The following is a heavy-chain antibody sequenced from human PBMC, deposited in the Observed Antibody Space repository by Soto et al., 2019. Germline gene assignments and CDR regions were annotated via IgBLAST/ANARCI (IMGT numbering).Heavy chain of an antibody. Sequence: QVQLQQWGAGLLKPSETLSLTCAVYGGSFSGYYWSWIRQPPGKGMEWIGEINHSGSTTYNPSVKRKGRISVDRDKDQFSLKLSSLSAADAAVYDCARECSGGSCYYAYWGQGTLVTVSS. D-gene: IGHD2-15*01. J-gene: IGHJ4*02. V-gene: IGHV4-34*01. CDR1: GGSFSGYY. CDR3: ARECSGGSCYYAY. CDR2: INHSGST.